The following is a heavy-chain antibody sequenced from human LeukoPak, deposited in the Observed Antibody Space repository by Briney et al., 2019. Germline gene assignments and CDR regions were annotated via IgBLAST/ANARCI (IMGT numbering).Heavy chain of an antibody. Sequence: SETLSLTCAVYGGSFSGYYWSWIRQPPGKGLEWIGEINHSGSTNCNPSLKSRVTISVDTSKNQFSLKLSSVTAADTAVYYCARGYYDYSNWFDPWGQGTLVTVSS. CDR2: INHSGST. V-gene: IGHV4-34*01. D-gene: IGHD4-11*01. J-gene: IGHJ5*02. CDR1: GGSFSGYY. CDR3: ARGYYDYSNWFDP.